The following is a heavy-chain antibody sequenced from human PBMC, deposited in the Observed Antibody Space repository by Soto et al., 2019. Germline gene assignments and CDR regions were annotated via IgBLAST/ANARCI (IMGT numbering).Heavy chain of an antibody. Sequence: GGSLRLSCAASGFTFSSYAMSWVRQAPGKGLEWVSAISGSGGSTYYADSVKGRFTISRDNSKNTLYLQMNSLRAEDTAVYYCANIYPLTDCSSTSCYNDSRYWGQGTLVTVSS. CDR1: GFTFSSYA. V-gene: IGHV3-23*01. CDR2: ISGSGGST. D-gene: IGHD2-2*02. J-gene: IGHJ4*02. CDR3: ANIYPLTDCSSTSCYNDSRY.